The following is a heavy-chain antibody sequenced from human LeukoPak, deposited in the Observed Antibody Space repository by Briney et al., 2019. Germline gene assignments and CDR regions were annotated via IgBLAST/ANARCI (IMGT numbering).Heavy chain of an antibody. V-gene: IGHV1-46*01. CDR3: ERESWRHFDY. J-gene: IGHJ4*02. D-gene: IGHD3-10*01. CDR2: VNPSGGST. CDR1: GHTFTSYY. Sequence: ASVKVSCKASGHTFTSYYMPWVRQAPGQGLEGMGIVNPSGGSTSYAQKFQGRVTMTRDTSTSTVYMELSSLRSEETAVYYCERESWRHFDYWGQGTLVTVSS.